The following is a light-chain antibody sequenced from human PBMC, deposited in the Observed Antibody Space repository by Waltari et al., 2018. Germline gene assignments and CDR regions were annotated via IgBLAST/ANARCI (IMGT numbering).Light chain of an antibody. J-gene: IGKJ2*01. V-gene: IGKV4-1*01. CDR2: WAS. CDR3: LQYFDASRT. Sequence: IVMTQFPDSLAVSLGETATINCRSSQSLFYTPNNKDYLGWYQQKPGLPPKLLIYWASTRESGVPYRFSGSGSVTDFTLTISSLQAEDVAVYYCLQYFDASRTFGQGTKLEIK. CDR1: QSLFYTPNNKDY.